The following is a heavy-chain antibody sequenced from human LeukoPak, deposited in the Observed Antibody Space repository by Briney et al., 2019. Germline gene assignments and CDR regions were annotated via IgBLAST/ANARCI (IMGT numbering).Heavy chain of an antibody. V-gene: IGHV1-2*02. Sequence: ASVKVSCKASGYTFTGYYMHWVRQAPGQGLEWMGWINPNSGGTNYAQKFQGRVTMTRDTSISTAYMELSRLRSDDTAVYYCARDRKNYYDSSGYLFDYWGQGTLVTVSS. CDR3: ARDRKNYYDSSGYLFDY. J-gene: IGHJ4*02. CDR1: GYTFTGYY. D-gene: IGHD3-22*01. CDR2: INPNSGGT.